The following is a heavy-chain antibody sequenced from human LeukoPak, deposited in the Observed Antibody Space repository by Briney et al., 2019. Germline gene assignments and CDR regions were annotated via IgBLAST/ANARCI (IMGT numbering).Heavy chain of an antibody. CDR1: GFTFSSYS. J-gene: IGHJ4*02. Sequence: GGSLRLSCAASGFTFSSYSMNWVREAPGKGLEWVSSISSSSSYIYYADSVKGRFTISRDNAKNSLYLQMNSLRAEDTAVYYCARARLRYFDWLLLDWGQGTLVTVSS. V-gene: IGHV3-21*01. CDR2: ISSSSSYI. CDR3: ARARLRYFDWLLLD. D-gene: IGHD3-9*01.